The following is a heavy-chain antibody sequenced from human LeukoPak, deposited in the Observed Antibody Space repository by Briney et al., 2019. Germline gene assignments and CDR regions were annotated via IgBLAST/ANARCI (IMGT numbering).Heavy chain of an antibody. J-gene: IGHJ4*02. Sequence: NPGGSLRLSCAASGFTFSSYSMNWVRQAPGKGLEWVSSISTSSSYIYYADSVKGRFTISRDNSKNTLYLQMNSLRAEDTAVYYCAKDRLWFGESWLGDFDYWGQGTLVTVSS. D-gene: IGHD3-10*01. CDR2: ISTSSSYI. CDR1: GFTFSSYS. CDR3: AKDRLWFGESWLGDFDY. V-gene: IGHV3-21*01.